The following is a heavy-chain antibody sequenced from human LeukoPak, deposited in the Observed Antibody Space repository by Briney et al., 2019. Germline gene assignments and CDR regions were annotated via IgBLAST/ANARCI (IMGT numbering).Heavy chain of an antibody. V-gene: IGHV3-30*18. D-gene: IGHD6-13*01. CDR3: AKDRGPGYSSSWYHY. Sequence: PGGSLRLSCAASGFTFSSYAMSWVRQAPGKGLEWVAVISYDGSNKYYADSVMGRFTISRDNSKNTLYLQMNSLRAEDTAVYYCAKDRGPGYSSSWYHYWGQGTLVTVSS. J-gene: IGHJ4*02. CDR2: ISYDGSNK. CDR1: GFTFSSYA.